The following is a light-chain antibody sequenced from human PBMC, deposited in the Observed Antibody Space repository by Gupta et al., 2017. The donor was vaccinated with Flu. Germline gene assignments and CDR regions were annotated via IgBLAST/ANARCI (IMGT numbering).Light chain of an antibody. Sequence: QSVLTQRPSVSGAPGQRVSISCSGGSSNIGSYTVNWYQQFPGTAPTLLIDSTDQRPSGVPDRFSGSKSGTSASLAISGLQSEDEADYYCAAWDDSLTAYVFGTGTTVTVL. CDR1: SSNIGSYT. J-gene: IGLJ1*01. CDR3: AAWDDSLTAYV. CDR2: STD. V-gene: IGLV1-44*01.